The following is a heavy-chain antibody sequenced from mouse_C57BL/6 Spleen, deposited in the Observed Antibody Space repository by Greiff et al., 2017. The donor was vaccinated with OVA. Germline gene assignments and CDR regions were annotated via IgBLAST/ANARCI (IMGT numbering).Heavy chain of an antibody. V-gene: IGHV1-20*01. CDR1: GYSFTGYF. J-gene: IGHJ1*03. CDR3: ARYPLLNYYGSSYGYFDV. D-gene: IGHD1-1*01. Sequence: EVKLQESGPELVKPGDSVKISCKASGYSFTGYFMNWVMQSHGKSLEWIGRINPYNGDTFYNQKFKGKATLTVDKSSSTAHMELRSLTSEDSAVYYCARYPLLNYYGSSYGYFDVWGTGTTVTVSS. CDR2: INPYNGDT.